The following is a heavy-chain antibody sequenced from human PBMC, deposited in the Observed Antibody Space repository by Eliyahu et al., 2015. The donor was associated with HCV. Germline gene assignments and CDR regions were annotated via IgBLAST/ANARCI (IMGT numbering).Heavy chain of an antibody. CDR3: ARDQVVPAARWHYYGMDV. CDR1: GGXISSYY. Sequence: QVQLQESGPGLVKPSETLSLTCXVXGGXISSYYWXWIRQPPGKGLEWIGYIYYSGSTNYNPSLKSRVTISVDTSKNQFSLKLSSVTAADTAVYYCARDQVVPAARWHYYGMDVWGQGTTVTVSS. J-gene: IGHJ6*02. V-gene: IGHV4-59*01. D-gene: IGHD2-2*01. CDR2: IYYSGST.